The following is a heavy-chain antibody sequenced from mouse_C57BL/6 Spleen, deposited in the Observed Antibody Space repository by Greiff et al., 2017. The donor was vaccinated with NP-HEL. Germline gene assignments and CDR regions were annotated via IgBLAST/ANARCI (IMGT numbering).Heavy chain of an antibody. CDR3: TVGWAWFAY. CDR1: GFTFSNYW. D-gene: IGHD1-1*02. CDR2: IRLKSDNYAT. Sequence: EVKVEESGGGLVQPGGSMKLSCVASGFTFSNYWMNWVRQSPEQGLEWVAQIRLKSDNYATHYALSVKGRFTITRDDSKSSVYLQMNNLRAEDTGIYYCTVGWAWFAYWGQGTLVTVSA. J-gene: IGHJ3*01. V-gene: IGHV6-3*01.